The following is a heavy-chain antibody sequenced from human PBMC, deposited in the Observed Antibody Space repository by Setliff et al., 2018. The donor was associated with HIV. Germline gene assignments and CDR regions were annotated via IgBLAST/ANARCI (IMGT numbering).Heavy chain of an antibody. CDR1: GYTFTTYG. J-gene: IGHJ6*02. D-gene: IGHD2-2*01. CDR3: ARGAIVPAAMVSRYNYYGMDV. CDR2: ISAYNGNT. Sequence: GASVKVSCKASGYTFTTYGISWVRQAPGQGLEWMGWISAYNGNTKYAQKVQGRVTMTTDISTSTAYMELRSLRSDDTAVYYCARGAIVPAAMVSRYNYYGMDVWGQGTTVTVSS. V-gene: IGHV1-18*01.